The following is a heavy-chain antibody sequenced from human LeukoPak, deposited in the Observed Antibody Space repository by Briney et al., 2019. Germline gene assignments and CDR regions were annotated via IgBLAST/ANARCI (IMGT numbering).Heavy chain of an antibody. CDR2: ISGSGGST. CDR3: AKGAVAVSRYYYMDV. CDR1: GFTFSSYA. D-gene: IGHD6-19*01. J-gene: IGHJ6*03. V-gene: IGHV3-23*01. Sequence: GGSLRLSCAASGFTFSSYAMSWVRQAPGKGLEWVSAISGSGGSTYYADSVKGRFTISRDNSKNTLYLRMNSLRAEDTAVYYCAKGAVAVSRYYYMDVWGKGTTVTVSS.